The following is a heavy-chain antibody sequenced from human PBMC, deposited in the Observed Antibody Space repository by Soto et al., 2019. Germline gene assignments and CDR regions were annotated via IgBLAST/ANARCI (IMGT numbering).Heavy chain of an antibody. Sequence: EVQLVESGGGLVQPGGSLRLSCAASGFTFSSYSMNWVRQAPGKGLEWVSYISSSSSTIYYADSVKGRFTISRDNAKNSLYLQMNSLRVEDTAVYYCARVNSYGRHDFDYWGQGTLVSVSS. CDR3: ARVNSYGRHDFDY. D-gene: IGHD5-18*01. J-gene: IGHJ4*02. V-gene: IGHV3-48*01. CDR2: ISSSSSTI. CDR1: GFTFSSYS.